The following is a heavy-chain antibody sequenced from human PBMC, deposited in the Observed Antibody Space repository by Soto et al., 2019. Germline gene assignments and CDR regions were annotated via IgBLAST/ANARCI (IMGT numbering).Heavy chain of an antibody. CDR3: ARGTTLLKGDFDY. J-gene: IGHJ4*02. CDR1: GGSFSGYY. V-gene: IGHV4-34*01. CDR2: INHSGST. Sequence: PSETLSLTCAVYGGSFSGYYWSWIRQPPGKGLEWIGEINHSGSTNYNPSLKSRVTISVDTSKNQFSLKLSSVTAADTAVYYCARGTTLLKGDFDYWGQGTLVTVSS. D-gene: IGHD1-26*01.